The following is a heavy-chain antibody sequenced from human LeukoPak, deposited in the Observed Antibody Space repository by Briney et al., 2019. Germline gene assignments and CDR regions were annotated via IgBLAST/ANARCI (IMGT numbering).Heavy chain of an antibody. CDR3: AEVTTVTIGAFDI. V-gene: IGHV3-48*01. Sequence: PGGSLRLSCAASGLTFSKYSMTWVRQAPGKGLDWVSYISSGSRTIFYADSVKGRFTISRDNSKNTLYLQMNSLRVADTAVYYCAEVTTVTIGAFDIWGQGTMVTVSS. J-gene: IGHJ3*02. CDR1: GLTFSKYS. D-gene: IGHD4-11*01. CDR2: ISSGSRTI.